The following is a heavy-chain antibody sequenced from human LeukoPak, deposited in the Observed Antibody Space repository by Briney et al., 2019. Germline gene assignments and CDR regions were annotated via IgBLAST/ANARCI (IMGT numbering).Heavy chain of an antibody. CDR3: ARDGNCSGGSCYSSWFDP. D-gene: IGHD2-15*01. CDR1: GGTFSSYA. J-gene: IGHJ5*02. V-gene: IGHV1-69*13. Sequence: SVKVSCKASGGTFSSYAISWVRQAPGQGLEWMGGIIPIFGTANYAQKFQGRVTITADESTSTAYVELSSLRSEDTAVYYCARDGNCSGGSCYSSWFDPWGQGTLVTVSS. CDR2: IIPIFGTA.